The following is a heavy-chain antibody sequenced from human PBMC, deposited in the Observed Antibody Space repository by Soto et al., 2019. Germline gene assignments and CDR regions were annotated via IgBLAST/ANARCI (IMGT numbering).Heavy chain of an antibody. D-gene: IGHD3-10*01. CDR1: GGSISRGGYY. J-gene: IGHJ4*02. V-gene: IGHV4-31*03. CDR3: ARGAGYCSGFDY. CDR2: IYYSGST. Sequence: QVQLQESGPGLVKPSQTLSLTCTVSGGSISRGGYYWRWIRQHPGKGLEWIGYIYYSGSTYYNPSLKSRVTISVDTSKHQFSLKLSSVTAADTAVYYCARGAGYCSGFDYWGQGTLVTVSS.